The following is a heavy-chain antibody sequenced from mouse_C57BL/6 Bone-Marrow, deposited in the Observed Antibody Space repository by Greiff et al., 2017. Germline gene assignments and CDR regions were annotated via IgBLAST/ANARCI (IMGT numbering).Heavy chain of an antibody. CDR1: GYSFTDYN. Sequence: VQLQQSGPELVKPGASVKISCKASGYSFTDYNMNWVKQSHGKSLEWIGVINPNYGTTSYNQKFKGKATLTVDKSSSTAYMQLNSLTSEDSAVYYCASYITTVVATDAMDYWGQGTSVTVSS. D-gene: IGHD1-1*01. J-gene: IGHJ4*01. V-gene: IGHV1-39*01. CDR3: ASYITTVVATDAMDY. CDR2: INPNYGTT.